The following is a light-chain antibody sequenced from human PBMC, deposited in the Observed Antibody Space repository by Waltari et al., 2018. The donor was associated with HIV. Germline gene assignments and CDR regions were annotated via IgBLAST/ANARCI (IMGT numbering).Light chain of an antibody. CDR1: SSNIGAGYD. CDR3: QSYDSNLSGL. J-gene: IGLJ2*01. V-gene: IGLV1-40*01. CDR2: GNS. Sequence: QSELTQPPSASAAPGQRVTISCTASSSNIGAGYDVHRYQQVPGRAPIVVISGNSNRPSGVPDRFSGSNSGSSASLVITGLQSEDEADYYCQSYDSNLSGLFGGGTKVTVL.